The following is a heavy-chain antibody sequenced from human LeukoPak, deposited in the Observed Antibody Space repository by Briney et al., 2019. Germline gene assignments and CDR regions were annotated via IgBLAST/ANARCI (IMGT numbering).Heavy chain of an antibody. CDR3: ARDFVVVVPAKTSNWFDP. CDR2: IWYDGSNK. V-gene: IGHV3-33*01. J-gene: IGHJ5*02. CDR1: GFTFSSYG. Sequence: GGSLRLSCAASGFTFSSYGMHWVRQAPGKGLERVAVIWYDGSNKYYADSVKGRFTISRDNSKNTLYLQMNSLRAEDTAVYYCARDFVVVVPAKTSNWFDPWGQGTLVTVSS. D-gene: IGHD2-2*01.